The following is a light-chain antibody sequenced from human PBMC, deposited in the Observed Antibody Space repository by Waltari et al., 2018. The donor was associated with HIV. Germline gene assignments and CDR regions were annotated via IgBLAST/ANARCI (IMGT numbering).Light chain of an antibody. CDR1: RDISTD. J-gene: IGKJ5*01. CDR3: QNYDSAPVA. V-gene: IGKV1-27*01. Sequence: CRASRDISTDLAWYQQKSGEVPKLLIYGASTLRSGVSSRFRGSGSATEFTLTINGLQPEDAASYYCQNYDSAPVAFGQGTRLEI. CDR2: GAS.